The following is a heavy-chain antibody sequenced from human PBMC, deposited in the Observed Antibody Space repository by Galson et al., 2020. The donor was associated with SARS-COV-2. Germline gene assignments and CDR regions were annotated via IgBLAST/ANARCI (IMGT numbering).Heavy chain of an antibody. CDR2: IYHSGSP. Sequence: SQTLSLTCAVSGGSISSSYYSSTWIRQPPGKGLEWIGVIYHSGSPYYNTSLKSRVTLSVDKSKNNFSLTLTSVTAADTAVYYCASRYCISTCCYLKEWGHGTLVTVSS. CDR3: ASRYCISTCCYLKE. CDR1: GGSISSSYYS. D-gene: IGHD2-2*01. J-gene: IGHJ4*01. V-gene: IGHV4-30-2*01.